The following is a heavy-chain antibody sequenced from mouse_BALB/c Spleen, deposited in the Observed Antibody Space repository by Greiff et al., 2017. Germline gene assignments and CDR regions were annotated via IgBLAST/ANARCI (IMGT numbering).Heavy chain of an antibody. CDR2: ISSGGSYT. CDR1: GFTFSSYA. V-gene: IGHV5-9-4*01. CDR3: ARVFGYDDAMDY. Sequence: EVQRVESGGGLVKPGGSLKLSCAASGFTFSSYAMSWVRQSPEKRLEWVAEISSGGSYTYYPDTVTGRFTISRDNAKNNLYLQMSSLKSEDTAMYYCARVFGYDDAMDYWGQGTSVTVSS. J-gene: IGHJ4*01. D-gene: IGHD2-2*01.